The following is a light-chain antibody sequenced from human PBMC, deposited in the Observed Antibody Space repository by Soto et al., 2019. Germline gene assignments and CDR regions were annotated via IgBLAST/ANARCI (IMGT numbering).Light chain of an antibody. V-gene: IGKV3D-15*01. J-gene: IGKJ5*01. CDR1: QSVGSN. Sequence: EIEMTQSPATLSVSPGERATLSCRASQSVGSNLAWYQQKPGQAPRLLNYGASTRASGIPARFSGSGSGTEFTLTFSSLQSEDFAVYYCQHCNNWSAFGQGTRLEIK. CDR2: GAS. CDR3: QHCNNWSA.